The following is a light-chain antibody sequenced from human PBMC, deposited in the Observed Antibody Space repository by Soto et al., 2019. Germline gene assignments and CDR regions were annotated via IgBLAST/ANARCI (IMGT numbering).Light chain of an antibody. CDR2: GAS. V-gene: IGKV3-20*01. CDR3: QYYDSSPWT. J-gene: IGKJ1*01. Sequence: EIVLTQSPGTLSLSPGERATLSCRASQSVSSTYLAWYQHKPGQAPMLLYYGASSRATGIPDMFSGSGSGTDFTLTISRLEPEDFAVYYCQYYDSSPWTFGQGTKVEIK. CDR1: QSVSSTY.